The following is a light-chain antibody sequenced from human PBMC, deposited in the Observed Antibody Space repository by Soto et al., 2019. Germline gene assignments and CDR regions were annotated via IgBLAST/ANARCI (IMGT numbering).Light chain of an antibody. CDR3: SSYTSTNTQV. CDR2: EVS. V-gene: IGLV2-14*01. Sequence: QSALTQPASVSGSPGQSITISCTGTSSDVGAYKYVSWYQQHPGKAPKLIIYEVSNRPSGVSNRFSGSKSGNTAYVTISGLQSEDEADYYCSSYTSTNTQVFGTGTKVTVL. CDR1: SSDVGAYKY. J-gene: IGLJ1*01.